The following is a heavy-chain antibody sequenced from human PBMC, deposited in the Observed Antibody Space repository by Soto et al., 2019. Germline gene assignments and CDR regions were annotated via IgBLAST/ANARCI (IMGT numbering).Heavy chain of an antibody. Sequence: QVQLVESGGGVVQPGRSLRLSCAASGFTFSSYAMHWVRQAPGKGLEWVAVISYDGSNKYYADSVKGRFTISRDNSKNTLYLQMNSLRAEDTAVYYCATTVVVTASPHFDYWGQGTLVTVSS. CDR3: ATTVVVTASPHFDY. J-gene: IGHJ4*02. CDR2: ISYDGSNK. D-gene: IGHD2-21*02. V-gene: IGHV3-30-3*01. CDR1: GFTFSSYA.